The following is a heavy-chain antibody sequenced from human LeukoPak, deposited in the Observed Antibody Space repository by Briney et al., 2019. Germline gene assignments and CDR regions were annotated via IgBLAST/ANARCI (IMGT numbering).Heavy chain of an antibody. Sequence: SETLSLTCAVYGGSFSGYYWSWIRQPPGRGLEWIGEINHSGSTNYSPSLKSRVTISVDTSKNQFSLKLSSVTAADTAVYYCAGRQWLVSDYWGQGTLVTVSS. D-gene: IGHD6-19*01. CDR3: AGRQWLVSDY. CDR2: INHSGST. J-gene: IGHJ4*02. V-gene: IGHV4-34*01. CDR1: GGSFSGYY.